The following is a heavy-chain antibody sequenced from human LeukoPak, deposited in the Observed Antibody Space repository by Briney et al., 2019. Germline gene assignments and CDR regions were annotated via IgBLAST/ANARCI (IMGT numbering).Heavy chain of an antibody. V-gene: IGHV3-23*01. J-gene: IGHJ4*02. CDR2: ISGGGTST. CDR1: GFTFSSYA. D-gene: IGHD6-13*01. Sequence: GGSLRLSCAASGFTFSSYAMSWVRQAPGKGLECVSSISGGGTSTYYADSVKGRFTISRDNSKNTLYLQMNSLRAEDTAVYYCARDPYSSSYFDYWGQGTLVTVSS. CDR3: ARDPYSSSYFDY.